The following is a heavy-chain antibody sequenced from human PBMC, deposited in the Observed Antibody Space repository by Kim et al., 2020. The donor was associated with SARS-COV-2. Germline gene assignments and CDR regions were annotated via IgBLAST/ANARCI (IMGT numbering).Heavy chain of an antibody. D-gene: IGHD1-26*01. CDR3: ARQVDSGSPDAFDI. J-gene: IGHJ3*02. V-gene: IGHV5-51*01. Sequence: SPSFQGQDTISADKSISTAYLQWSSLKASDTAMYYCARQVDSGSPDAFDIWGQGTMVTVSS.